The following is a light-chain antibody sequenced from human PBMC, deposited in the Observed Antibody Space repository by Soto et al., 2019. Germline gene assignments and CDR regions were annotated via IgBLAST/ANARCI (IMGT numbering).Light chain of an antibody. V-gene: IGKV1-6*01. J-gene: IGKJ1*01. CDR2: AAS. CDR3: LQDYSYPWT. CDR1: QDIGND. Sequence: AIQMTQSPSSLSASVGDRVTITCRAGQDIGNDLSWYQQKPGKAPKLLIYAASSLQSGVPSRFSGSGSVPDFTLTISSLQPEDFATYYCLQDYSYPWTFGQGTKVDIK.